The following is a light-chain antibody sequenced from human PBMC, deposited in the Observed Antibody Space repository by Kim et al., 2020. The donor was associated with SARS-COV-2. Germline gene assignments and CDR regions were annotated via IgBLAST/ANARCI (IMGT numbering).Light chain of an antibody. J-gene: IGLJ2*01. V-gene: IGLV3-27*01. CDR3: YSAADNNLGV. Sequence: VSPGQTARIPCSGGVLAKKYARWFQQKPGQAPVLVIYKDSERPSGIPERFSGSSSGTTVTLTISGAQVEDEADYYCYSAADNNLGVFGGGTQLTVL. CDR2: KDS. CDR1: VLAKKY.